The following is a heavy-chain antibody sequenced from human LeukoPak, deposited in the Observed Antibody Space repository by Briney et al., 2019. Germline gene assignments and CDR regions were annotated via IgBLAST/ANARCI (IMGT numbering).Heavy chain of an antibody. Sequence: PSETLSLTCAVSGGSTRSYYWSWIRQPPGKGLEWIGYIYYSGSTNYNPSLKSRVTISVDTSKNQFSLKLNSVTAADTAVYYCARDREASAGYDAFDIWGQGTMVTVSS. J-gene: IGHJ3*02. CDR1: GGSTRSYY. CDR2: IYYSGST. V-gene: IGHV4-59*01. D-gene: IGHD6-13*01. CDR3: ARDREASAGYDAFDI.